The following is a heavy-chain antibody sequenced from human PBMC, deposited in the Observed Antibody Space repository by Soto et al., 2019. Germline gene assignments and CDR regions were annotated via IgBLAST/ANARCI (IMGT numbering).Heavy chain of an antibody. V-gene: IGHV3-30*18. CDR2: ISYDGSNK. CDR3: AKAGGNYLFDY. CDR1: GFTFSSYG. J-gene: IGHJ4*02. D-gene: IGHD1-7*01. Sequence: QVQLVESGGGVVQPGRSLRLSCAASGFTFSSYGMHWVRQAPGKGLEWVAVISYDGSNKYYADSVKGRFTISRDKSKNTLYLQMNSLRAEDTAVYYCAKAGGNYLFDYWGQGTLVTVSS.